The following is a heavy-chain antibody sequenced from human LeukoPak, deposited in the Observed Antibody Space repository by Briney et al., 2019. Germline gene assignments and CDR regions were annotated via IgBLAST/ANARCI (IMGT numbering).Heavy chain of an antibody. CDR1: GGSFSDYY. D-gene: IGHD6-19*01. CDR2: ITHSGST. V-gene: IGHV4-34*01. CDR3: ARRPYSSGHDAFDI. Sequence: SETLSLTCAVYGGSFSDYYWIWIRQSPGKGLEWIGEITHSGSTNYNPSLKSRVTISVDTSNNQFSLRLSSVTAADTAVYYCARRPYSSGHDAFDIWGQGTMVTVSS. J-gene: IGHJ3*02.